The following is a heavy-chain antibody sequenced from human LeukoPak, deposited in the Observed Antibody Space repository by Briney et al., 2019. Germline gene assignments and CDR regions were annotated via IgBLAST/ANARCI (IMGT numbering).Heavy chain of an antibody. CDR3: ATLRRELLRSSVCYFDY. CDR2: FDPEDGET. D-gene: IGHD1-26*01. CDR1: GYTLTELS. J-gene: IGHJ4*02. Sequence: ASVKVSCKVSGYTLTELSMHWVRQAPGKGLEWMGGFDPEDGETIYAQKFQGRVTMTEDTSTDTAYMGLSSLRSEDTAVYYCATLRRELLRSSVCYFDYWGQGTLVTVSS. V-gene: IGHV1-24*01.